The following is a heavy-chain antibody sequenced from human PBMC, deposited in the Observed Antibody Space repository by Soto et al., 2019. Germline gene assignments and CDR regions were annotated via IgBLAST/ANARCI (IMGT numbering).Heavy chain of an antibody. V-gene: IGHV3-33*01. CDR2: IWYDGSNK. Sequence: GGSLRLSCAASGFTFSSYGMHWVRQAPGNGLEWVAVIWYDGSNKYYADSVKGRFTISRDNSKNTLYLQMNSLRAEDTAVYYCARDGQGSSSGYYYYGMDVWGQGTTVTVSS. J-gene: IGHJ6*02. CDR1: GFTFSSYG. D-gene: IGHD6-13*01. CDR3: ARDGQGSSSGYYYYGMDV.